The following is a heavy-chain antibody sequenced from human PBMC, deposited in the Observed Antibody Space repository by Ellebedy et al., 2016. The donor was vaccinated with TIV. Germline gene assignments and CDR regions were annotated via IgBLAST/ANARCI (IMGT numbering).Heavy chain of an antibody. D-gene: IGHD3-22*01. J-gene: IGHJ6*02. CDR2: IIHFGNT. CDR1: GGSFSGYY. CDR3: ARAAGYDSAGYFYHYYGLDV. V-gene: IGHV4-34*12. Sequence: MPSETLSLTCAVYGGSFSGYYWSWIRQPPGKGLGWVGDIIHFGNTNYSPYLKSRVTISLDTSTREFSLKLSSVTAADTAVYFCARAAGYDSAGYFYHYYGLDVWGQGTAVTVSS.